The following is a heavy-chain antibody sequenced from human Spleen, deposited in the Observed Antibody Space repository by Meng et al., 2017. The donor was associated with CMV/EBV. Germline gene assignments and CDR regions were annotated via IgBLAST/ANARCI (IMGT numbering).Heavy chain of an antibody. CDR3: ARDRRGTYYDSRTGSNWFDP. V-gene: IGHV4-39*07. CDR1: TRSYY. D-gene: IGHD3-3*01. Sequence: TRSYYWGWIRQPPGKGLEWIGSIFYSGTTSYNPSLKSRVTLSVDTSKNQFSLRLTSVTAADTAVYYCARDRRGTYYDSRTGSNWFDPWGQGTLVTVSS. J-gene: IGHJ5*02. CDR2: IFYSGTT.